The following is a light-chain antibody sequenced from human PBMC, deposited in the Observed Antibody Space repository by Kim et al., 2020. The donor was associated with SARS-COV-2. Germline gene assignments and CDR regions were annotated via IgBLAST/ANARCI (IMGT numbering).Light chain of an antibody. CDR3: QAWDSSIVV. V-gene: IGLV3-1*01. J-gene: IGLJ3*02. CDR1: KLGDKY. CDR2: EDT. Sequence: VSPVQTASITCSGDKLGDKYACWYQQKPGQSPVMVIYEDTKRPSGIPERFSGSNSGNTATLTISGTQATDEADYFCQAWDSSIVVFGGGTQLTVL.